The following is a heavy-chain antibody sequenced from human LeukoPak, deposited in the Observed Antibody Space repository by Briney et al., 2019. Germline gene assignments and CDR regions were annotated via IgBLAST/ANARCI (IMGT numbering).Heavy chain of an antibody. D-gene: IGHD3-22*01. Sequence: PSQTLSLTCTVSGGSISSGDYYWSWIRQPPGKGLEWIGYIYYSGSTYYNPSLKSRVTISVDTSKNQSSLKLSSVTAADTAVYYCASSPYYYDSSGYYNWGQGTLVTVSS. CDR3: ASSPYYYDSSGYYN. J-gene: IGHJ4*02. CDR1: GGSISSGDYY. V-gene: IGHV4-30-4*01. CDR2: IYYSGST.